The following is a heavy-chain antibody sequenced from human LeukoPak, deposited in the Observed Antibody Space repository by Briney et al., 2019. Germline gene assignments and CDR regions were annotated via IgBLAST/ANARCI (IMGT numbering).Heavy chain of an antibody. CDR3: ARDAGGSLTRYMNA. D-gene: IGHD1-1*01. Sequence: SETLSLTCSVYGGSFSGYYWSWIRQPPGKGLEWIGEINHSGSTNYNPSLKSRVTISVDTSKNQFSLKLKSVTAADTAVYYCARDAGGSLTRYMNAWGKGTTVTVSS. J-gene: IGHJ6*04. CDR1: GGSFSGYY. CDR2: INHSGST. V-gene: IGHV4-34*01.